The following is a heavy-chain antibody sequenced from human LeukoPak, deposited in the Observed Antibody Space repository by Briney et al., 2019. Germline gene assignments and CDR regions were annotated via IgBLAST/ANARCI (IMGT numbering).Heavy chain of an antibody. CDR1: GYSSNTYW. CDR3: ARWYYYDSTAFDI. D-gene: IGHD3-22*01. V-gene: IGHV5-51*01. CDR2: IYPGDSDT. J-gene: IGHJ3*02. Sequence: GESLKISCNGSGYSSNTYWIGGVRQMPRKGLEWMGIIYPGDSDTKYRPSFQGQVTIAADKSISTAYLQWSSLKASDTAMYYCARWYYYDSTAFDIWGQGTMVTVSS.